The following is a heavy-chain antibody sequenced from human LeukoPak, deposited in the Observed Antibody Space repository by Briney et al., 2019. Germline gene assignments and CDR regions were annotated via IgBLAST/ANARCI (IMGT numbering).Heavy chain of an antibody. D-gene: IGHD6-13*01. J-gene: IGHJ4*02. Sequence: SETLSLTCTVSGGSISSYYWSWIRQPPGKGLEWIGYIYYSGSTNCNPSLKSRVTISVDTSKNQFSLKLSSVTAADTAVYYCAAGYSSSWYDYWGQGTLATVSS. V-gene: IGHV4-59*08. CDR2: IYYSGST. CDR3: AAGYSSSWYDY. CDR1: GGSISSYY.